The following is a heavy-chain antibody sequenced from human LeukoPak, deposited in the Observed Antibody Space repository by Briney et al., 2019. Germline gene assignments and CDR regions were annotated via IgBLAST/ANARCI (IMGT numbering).Heavy chain of an antibody. CDR1: VYSINTYY. CDR3: ARSEGVYYGSGSSGSYYPHWFDP. D-gene: IGHD3-10*01. V-gene: IGHV4-59*01. CDR2: IYYSGST. J-gene: IGHJ5*02. Sequence: PSETLSLTCTISVYSINTYYWSWIRQPPGKGLKWIGYIYYSGSTKYNPSLQSRVTISLDTSKKQFSLKLNSVTAADTAVYYCARSEGVYYGSGSSGSYYPHWFDPWGQGILVTVSS.